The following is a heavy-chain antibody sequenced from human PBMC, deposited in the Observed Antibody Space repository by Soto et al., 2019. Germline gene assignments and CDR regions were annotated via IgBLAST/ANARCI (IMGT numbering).Heavy chain of an antibody. J-gene: IGHJ6*02. D-gene: IGHD3-10*01. CDR3: AGRFGGSGSYYNLENYYYYGMDV. Sequence: ASVKVSCKASGFTFTSSAVQWVRQARGQRLEWIGWIVVGSGNTNYAQKFQERVTITRDMSTSTAYMELSSLRSEDTAVYYCAGRFGGSGSYYNLENYYYYGMDVWGQGTTVTVSS. V-gene: IGHV1-58*01. CDR1: GFTFTSSA. CDR2: IVVGSGNT.